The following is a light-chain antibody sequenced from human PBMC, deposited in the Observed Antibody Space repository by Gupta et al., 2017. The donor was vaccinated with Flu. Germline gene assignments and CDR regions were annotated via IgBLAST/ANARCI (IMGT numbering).Light chain of an antibody. V-gene: IGKV3-15*01. CDR2: GAS. CDR3: QQDNIRNT. J-gene: IGKJ2*01. Sequence: EIVMTQSPATLSLSPGERATLSCRASQSVGRNLVWYQQKPGQTPRLVIYGASSSATGIPDRFSERGFLTEFTLTSSGRQSEDFAVYFGQQDNIRNTFGQGTKMEIK. CDR1: QSVGRN.